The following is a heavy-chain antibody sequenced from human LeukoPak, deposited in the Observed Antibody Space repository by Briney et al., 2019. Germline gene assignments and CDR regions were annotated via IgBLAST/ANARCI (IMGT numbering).Heavy chain of an antibody. Sequence: ASETLSPTCAVYGGSFSGYYWSWIRQPPGKGLEWIGEINHSGSTNYNPSLKSRVTISVDTSKNQFSLKLSSVTAADTAVYYCTRGSIAYYYMDVWGKGTTVTISS. CDR3: TRGSIAYYYMDV. J-gene: IGHJ6*03. CDR2: INHSGST. CDR1: GGSFSGYY. V-gene: IGHV4-34*01. D-gene: IGHD3-22*01.